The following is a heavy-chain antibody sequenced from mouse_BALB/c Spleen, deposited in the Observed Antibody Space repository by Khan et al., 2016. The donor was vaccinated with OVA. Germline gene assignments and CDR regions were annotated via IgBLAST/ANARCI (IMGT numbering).Heavy chain of an antibody. CDR2: IWGDGNT. J-gene: IGHJ4*01. Sequence: VQLQESGPGLVAPSQSLSITCTVSGFSLTTYGVNWIRQPPGKGLEWLGVIWGDGNTNYHSALISRLSISKDNSKSQVFLKLNSLQTDDTATYYGAKWGDGSTYAMDYWGQGTSVTVSS. V-gene: IGHV2-3*01. CDR3: AKWGDGSTYAMDY. D-gene: IGHD2-3*01. CDR1: GFSLTTYG.